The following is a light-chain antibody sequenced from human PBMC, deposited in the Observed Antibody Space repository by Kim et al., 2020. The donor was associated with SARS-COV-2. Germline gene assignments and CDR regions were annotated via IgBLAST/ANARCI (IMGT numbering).Light chain of an antibody. V-gene: IGLV1-44*01. CDR1: SSNIGSNT. J-gene: IGLJ2*01. CDR3: ATWDDSLRGVV. CDR2: TNN. Sequence: QSVLTQPHSASGTPRQRVTISCSGSSSNIGSNTVNWYQQLPGTAPKLLIYTNNQRPSGVPDRFSGSKSGTSASLAISGLQSEDEAYYYCATWDDSLRGVVFGGGTQLTVL.